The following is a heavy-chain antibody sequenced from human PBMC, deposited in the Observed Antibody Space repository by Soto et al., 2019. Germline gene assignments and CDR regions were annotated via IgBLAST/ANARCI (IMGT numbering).Heavy chain of an antibody. D-gene: IGHD6-13*01. Sequence: QVQLVQSGAEVKKPGASVKVSCKASGYTFTSYYMHWVRQAPGQGLEWMGIINPSGGSTSYAQKFLGRVTMTRDTSTSTVYMELSSLRSEGTAVYYCARGAYPDEQQLVRPTFLIDYWDQGTLVTVSS. CDR2: INPSGGST. J-gene: IGHJ4*02. CDR1: GYTFTSYY. CDR3: ARGAYPDEQQLVRPTFLIDY. V-gene: IGHV1-46*03.